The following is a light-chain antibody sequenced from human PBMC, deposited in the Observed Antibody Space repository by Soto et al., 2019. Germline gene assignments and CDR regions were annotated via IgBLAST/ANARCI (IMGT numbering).Light chain of an antibody. V-gene: IGLV2-23*02. CDR2: DVS. Sequence: QSVLTQPASVSGSPGQSITISCTGASSDVGSYNFVSWYQQHPGKAPKLMIYDVSKRPSGVSNRFSGSKSGNTASLTISGLQAEDGADYHCCSYAGTSTWVFGGGTKLTVL. CDR3: CSYAGTSTWV. J-gene: IGLJ3*02. CDR1: SSDVGSYNF.